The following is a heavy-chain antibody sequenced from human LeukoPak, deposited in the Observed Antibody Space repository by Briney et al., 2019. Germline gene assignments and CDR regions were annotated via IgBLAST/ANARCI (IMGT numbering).Heavy chain of an antibody. Sequence: GGSLRLSCAASGFTFSDYYMSWIRQAPGRGLEWVSYISSSGSTIYYADSVKGRFTISRDNAKNSLYLQMNSLRAEDTAVYYCARDVAVASLDYWGQGTLVTVSS. CDR3: ARDVAVASLDY. D-gene: IGHD6-19*01. CDR1: GFTFSDYY. V-gene: IGHV3-11*04. J-gene: IGHJ4*02. CDR2: ISSSGSTI.